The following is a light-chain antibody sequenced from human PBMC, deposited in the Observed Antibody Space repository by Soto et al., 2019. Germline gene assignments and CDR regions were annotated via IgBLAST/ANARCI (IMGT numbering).Light chain of an antibody. J-gene: IGLJ2*01. V-gene: IGLV4-69*01. CDR1: SGHSSYA. Sequence: VRTQSPSSSASLGASVKLTGTLSSGHSSYAIAWHQQRPEKGPRYLMKLNSDGSHSKGYGIPDRFSGSSSGAERYLTISSLQSEDEADYYCQTWGTGSVVFGGGTKLTVL. CDR2: LNSDGSH. CDR3: QTWGTGSVV.